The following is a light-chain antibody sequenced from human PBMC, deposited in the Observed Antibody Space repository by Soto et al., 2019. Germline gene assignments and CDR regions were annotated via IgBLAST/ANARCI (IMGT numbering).Light chain of an antibody. J-gene: IGLJ2*01. V-gene: IGLV2-14*01. Sequence: QSVLTQPASVSGSPGQSITISCTGTSSDVGGYNYVSWYQQHPGKAPKLVIYDVSNRPSGVSNRFSGSKSGNTASLTISGLQSEDEDDYYCSSYTSGSTVVFGGGTKVTVL. CDR3: SSYTSGSTVV. CDR1: SSDVGGYNY. CDR2: DVS.